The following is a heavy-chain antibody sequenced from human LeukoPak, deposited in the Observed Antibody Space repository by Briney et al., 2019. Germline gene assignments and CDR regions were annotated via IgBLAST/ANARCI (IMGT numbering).Heavy chain of an antibody. CDR3: AKGVLENDYVWGIPIL. V-gene: IGHV3-23*01. Sequence: GGSLRLSCAASGFTFSSYAMSWVRQAPGKGLEWVSASSGSGGSTYYADSVKGRLTISRDNSKNTLYLQMNSLRAEDTAVYYCAKGVLENDYVWGIPILWGQGTLVTVSS. D-gene: IGHD3-16*01. CDR2: SSGSGGST. CDR1: GFTFSSYA. J-gene: IGHJ4*02.